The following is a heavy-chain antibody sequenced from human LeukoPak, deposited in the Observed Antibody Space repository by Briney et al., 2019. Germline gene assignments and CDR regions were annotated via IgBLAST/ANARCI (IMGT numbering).Heavy chain of an antibody. CDR1: GFTFSSSA. J-gene: IGHJ4*02. CDR2: ISNNGGYT. D-gene: IGHD2-15*01. Sequence: GGSLRLSCAASGFTFSSSAMSWVRQAPGKGLEWASAISNNGGYTYYADSVQGRFTISRDNSKSTLCLQMNSLRAEDTAVYYCAKQLGYCSDGSCYFPYWGQGTLVTVSS. CDR3: AKQLGYCSDGSCYFPY. V-gene: IGHV3-23*01.